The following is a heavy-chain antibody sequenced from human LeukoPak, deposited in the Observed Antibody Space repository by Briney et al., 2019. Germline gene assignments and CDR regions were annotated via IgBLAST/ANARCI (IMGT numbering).Heavy chain of an antibody. CDR3: ARAAAADIAPFDY. J-gene: IGHJ4*02. CDR1: GGTFSSYA. Sequence: SVKVSCKASGGTFSSYAISWVRQAPGQGLEWMGGIIPIFGTANYAQKFQGRVTITADESTSTAYMELSSLRSEDTAVYYCARAAAADIAPFDYWGQGTLVTVSS. D-gene: IGHD6-13*01. V-gene: IGHV1-69*13. CDR2: IIPIFGTA.